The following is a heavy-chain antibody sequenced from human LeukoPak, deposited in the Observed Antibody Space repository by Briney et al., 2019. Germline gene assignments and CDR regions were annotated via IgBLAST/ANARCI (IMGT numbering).Heavy chain of an antibody. CDR1: GGSISSSSYY. D-gene: IGHD3-22*01. J-gene: IGHJ4*02. CDR3: ARSPTAYYYDSSGYFVDY. Sequence: PSETLSLTCTVSGGSISSSSYYWGWIRQPPGKGLEWIGSIYYGGSTYYNPSLKSRVTISVDTSKNQFSLKLSSVTAADTAVYYCARSPTAYYYDSSGYFVDYWGQGTLVTVSS. CDR2: IYYGGST. V-gene: IGHV4-39*01.